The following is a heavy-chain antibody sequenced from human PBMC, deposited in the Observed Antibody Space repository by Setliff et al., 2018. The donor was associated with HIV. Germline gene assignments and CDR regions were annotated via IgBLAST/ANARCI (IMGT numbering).Heavy chain of an antibody. J-gene: IGHJ6*02. CDR2: IGQDGSEK. CDR1: GFTFSNYA. Sequence: PGGSLRLSCAASGFTFSNYAMGWVRQGPGKGLEWVANIGQDGSEKNYVDSVKGRFTISRDNAKNSMDLQMNSLRAEDTAIYYCARKLRPGHGVDVWGQGTTVTVS. D-gene: IGHD3-10*01. V-gene: IGHV3-7*01. CDR3: ARKLRPGHGVDV.